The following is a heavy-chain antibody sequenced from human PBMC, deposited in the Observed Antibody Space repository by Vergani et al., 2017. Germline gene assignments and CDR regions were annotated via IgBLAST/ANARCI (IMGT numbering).Heavy chain of an antibody. J-gene: IGHJ4*02. CDR2: IWYDGSNK. V-gene: IGHV3-33*01. CDR3: ASLGYCSSTSCFGDY. Sequence: QVQLVESGGGVVQPGRSLRLSCAASGFTFSSYGMHWVRQAPGKGLEWVAVIWYDGSNKYYAASVKGRFTISRDNSKNTLYLQMNSLRAEDTAVYYCASLGYCSSTSCFGDYWGQGTLVTVSS. CDR1: GFTFSSYG. D-gene: IGHD2-2*01.